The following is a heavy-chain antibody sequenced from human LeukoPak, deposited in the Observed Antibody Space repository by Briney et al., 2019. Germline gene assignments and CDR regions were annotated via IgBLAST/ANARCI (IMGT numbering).Heavy chain of an antibody. J-gene: IGHJ4*02. V-gene: IGHV1-18*04. CDR2: ISAYNGNT. Sequence: ASVKVSCKASGYTFTSYYMHWVRQAPGQGLEWMGWISAYNGNTNYAQKLQGRVTMTTDTSTSTAYMELRSLRSDDTAVYYCARDLEYCSGGSCYRYFDYWGQGTLVTVSS. D-gene: IGHD2-15*01. CDR1: GYTFTSYY. CDR3: ARDLEYCSGGSCYRYFDY.